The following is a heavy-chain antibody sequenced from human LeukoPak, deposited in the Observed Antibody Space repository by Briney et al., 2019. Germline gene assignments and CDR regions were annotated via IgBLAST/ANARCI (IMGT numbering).Heavy chain of an antibody. CDR1: GYTLTELS. Sequence: GASVKVSCKVSGYTLTELSMHWVRQAPGKGLEWMGGFDPEDGETIYAQKFQGRVTMTEDTSTDTAYMELSSLRSEDTAVYYCATPFTAAGAFDIWGQGTMVTVSS. D-gene: IGHD6-25*01. CDR2: FDPEDGET. J-gene: IGHJ3*02. CDR3: ATPFTAAGAFDI. V-gene: IGHV1-24*01.